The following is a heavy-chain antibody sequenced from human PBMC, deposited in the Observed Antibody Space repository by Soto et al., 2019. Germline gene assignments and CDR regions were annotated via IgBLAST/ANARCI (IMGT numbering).Heavy chain of an antibody. V-gene: IGHV5-51*03. CDR3: ARPTFDGGFWD. Sequence: EVQLVQSGAEVKKPGESLKISCKSSGYRVDSYWIGWVRQMPGKGLEWMGMIFPGDSDTRYSPSFQGQVTISADKSISTAYLQWSSLKASDTAMYYCARPTFDGGFWDWGQGTPVTVSS. J-gene: IGHJ4*02. CDR1: GYRVDSYW. CDR2: IFPGDSDT. D-gene: IGHD3-16*01.